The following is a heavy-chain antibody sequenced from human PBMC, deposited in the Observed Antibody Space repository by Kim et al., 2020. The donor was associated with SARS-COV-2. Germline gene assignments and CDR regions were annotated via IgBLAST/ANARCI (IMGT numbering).Heavy chain of an antibody. CDR3: AKDQMAYHILTGYYSFDH. CDR1: GFTFSSYG. J-gene: IGHJ4*02. D-gene: IGHD3-9*01. V-gene: IGHV3-33*06. Sequence: GGSLRLSCAASGFTFSSYGMHWVRQAPGKGLEWVAVIWYDGSNKYYADSVKGRFTISRDNSKNTLYLQMNSLRAEDTAVYYCAKDQMAYHILTGYYSFDHWGQGTLVTVSS. CDR2: IWYDGSNK.